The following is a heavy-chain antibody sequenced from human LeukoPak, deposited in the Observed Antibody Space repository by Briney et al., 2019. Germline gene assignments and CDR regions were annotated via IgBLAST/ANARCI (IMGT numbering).Heavy chain of an antibody. Sequence: GGSLRLSCAASGFTLSNYWMHWVRQAPGKGLVWVARSGGYGTVTNYADSVKGRFVISRDNSKNTLYLQMNSLRAEDTAVYYCARDGLLGYFDYWGQGTLVTVSS. V-gene: IGHV3-74*01. J-gene: IGHJ4*02. D-gene: IGHD1-26*01. CDR2: SGGYGTVT. CDR3: ARDGLLGYFDY. CDR1: GFTLSNYW.